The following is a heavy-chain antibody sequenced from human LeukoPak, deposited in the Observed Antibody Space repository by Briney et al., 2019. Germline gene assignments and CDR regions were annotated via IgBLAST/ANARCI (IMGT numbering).Heavy chain of an antibody. CDR3: AKYRHWNGGYDY. V-gene: IGHV3-23*01. Sequence: GGSLRLSCAASGFTFNSYAMSWVRQAPGKGLEWVSAISGSGGSTYHADSVKGRFTISRDNSKNTLYLQMNSLRAEDTAVYYCAKYRHWNGGYDYWGQGTLVTVSS. CDR2: ISGSGGST. J-gene: IGHJ4*02. D-gene: IGHD1-1*01. CDR1: GFTFNSYA.